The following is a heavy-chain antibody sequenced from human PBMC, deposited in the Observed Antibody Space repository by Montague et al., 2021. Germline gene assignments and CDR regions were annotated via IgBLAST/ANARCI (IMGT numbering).Heavy chain of an antibody. CDR2: IGGTSGVT. D-gene: IGHD2-21*01. CDR3: ANSGGRGGSPRWAY. CDR1: GFTFSNYA. J-gene: IGHJ4*02. V-gene: IGHV3-23*01. Sequence: SLRLSCAASGFTFSNYAMSWVRQAPGKGLEWVSLIGGTSGVTNYADSVKGRFTISRDNSKSTVYLQLNSLRAEDTGVYYCANSGGRGGSPRWAYWGQGTLVTVSS.